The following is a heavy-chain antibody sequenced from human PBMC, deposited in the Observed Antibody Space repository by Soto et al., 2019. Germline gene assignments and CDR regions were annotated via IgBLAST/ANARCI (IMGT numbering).Heavy chain of an antibody. CDR1: GGSISSYY. Sequence: QVQLQEPGPGLVKPSETLSLTCTVYGGSISSYYWSCIRQPPGKGLEWIGYIYYSGSTNYNPTLKSRVTISVDTSKNQVSLKLSSVTAADTAVYYCARFNWYFDLWGRGTLVTVSS. CDR2: IYYSGST. V-gene: IGHV4-59*08. J-gene: IGHJ2*01. CDR3: ARFNWYFDL.